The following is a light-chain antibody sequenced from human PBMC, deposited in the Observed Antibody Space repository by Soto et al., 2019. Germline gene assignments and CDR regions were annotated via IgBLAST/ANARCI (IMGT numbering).Light chain of an antibody. CDR3: AQGLQTPLT. J-gene: IGKJ4*01. V-gene: IGKV2-28*01. CDR1: RSLLSSNGYNY. CDR2: LGS. Sequence: DVVMTQSPLSLPVTPGEPASISCRSSRSLLSSNGYNYLNWYLQKPGQSPQLLIYLGSNRASGVPERCSGSGSGTDFTLNISRVEAEDVGVYYCAQGLQTPLTFGGGTKVDIK.